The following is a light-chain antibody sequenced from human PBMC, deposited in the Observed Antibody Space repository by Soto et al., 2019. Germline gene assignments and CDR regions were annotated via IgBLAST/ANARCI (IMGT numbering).Light chain of an antibody. CDR2: DVS. CDR1: SSDVGDYNY. Sequence: QSVLTQPASVSGSPGQSITISCTATSSDVGDYNYVSWYQQHPGKAPKLMIYDVSHRPSGVSNRFSGSKSANTASLTISGLQAEDEADYYCSSYTTSNTLFGGGTKVTVL. V-gene: IGLV2-14*03. CDR3: SSYTTSNTL. J-gene: IGLJ2*01.